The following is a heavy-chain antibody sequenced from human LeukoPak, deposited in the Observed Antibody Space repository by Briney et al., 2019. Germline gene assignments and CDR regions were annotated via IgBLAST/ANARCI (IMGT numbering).Heavy chain of an antibody. V-gene: IGHV3-48*01. CDR2: ISSSSSTI. Sequence: GGSLRLSCAASGFTFSSYSMNWVRQAPGKGLEWVSYISSSSSTIYYADSVKGRFTISRDNAKNSLYLQMNSLRAEDTAVYYRASADIAAWAFDIWGQGTMVTVSS. J-gene: IGHJ3*02. D-gene: IGHD6-13*01. CDR3: ASADIAAWAFDI. CDR1: GFTFSSYS.